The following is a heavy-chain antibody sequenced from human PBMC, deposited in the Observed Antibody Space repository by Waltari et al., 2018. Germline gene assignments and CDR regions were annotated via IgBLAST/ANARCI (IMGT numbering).Heavy chain of an antibody. Sequence: QVQLVQAGAEVKKPGSSVKVSCRASGGTFSSYAIRWVRQAAGQGLEWMGMIIPIFGTANYAQKFQGRVPITADNSTSTAYMELSSLRSEDPAVYYCARDLRMVRGVNTFYYWGQGTLVTVSS. J-gene: IGHJ4*02. D-gene: IGHD3-10*01. CDR3: ARDLRMVRGVNTFYY. CDR2: IIPIFGTA. V-gene: IGHV1-69*13. CDR1: GGTFSSYA.